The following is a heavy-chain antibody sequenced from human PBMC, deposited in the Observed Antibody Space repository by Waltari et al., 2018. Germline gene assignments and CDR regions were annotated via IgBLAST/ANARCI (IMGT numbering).Heavy chain of an antibody. CDR3: ARENSSSWYNAFDI. J-gene: IGHJ3*02. D-gene: IGHD6-13*01. V-gene: IGHV1-69*08. CDR2: IIPILGIA. CDR1: GGTFSSYT. Sequence: QVQLVQSGAEVKKPGSSVKVSCKASGGTFSSYTISWVRQAPGQGLEWMGRIIPILGIANYGRKCQGRVTITADKSTGTAYMELGSLRSEDTAVYYCARENSSSWYNAFDIWGQGTMVTVSS.